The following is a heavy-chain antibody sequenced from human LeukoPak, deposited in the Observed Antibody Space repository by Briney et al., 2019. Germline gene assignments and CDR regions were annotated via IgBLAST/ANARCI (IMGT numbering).Heavy chain of an antibody. CDR3: ARQTLVYDFWSGYYPKYFDY. V-gene: IGHV4-39*01. CDR2: IYYSGST. D-gene: IGHD3-3*01. J-gene: IGHJ4*02. Sequence: SETLSLTCTDSGGSISSSSYYWGWIRQPPGKGLEWIGSIYYSGSTYYNPSLKSRVTISVDTSKNQFSLKLSSVTAADTAVYYCARQTLVYDFWSGYYPKYFDYWGQGTLVTVSS. CDR1: GGSISSSSYY.